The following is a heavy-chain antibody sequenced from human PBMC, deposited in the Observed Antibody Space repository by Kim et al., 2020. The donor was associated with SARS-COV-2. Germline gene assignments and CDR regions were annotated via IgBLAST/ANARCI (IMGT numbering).Heavy chain of an antibody. J-gene: IGHJ4*02. CDR1: GFSLGDYW. V-gene: IGHV3-7*01. CDR3: SRWTSTSYY. Sequence: GGSLRLSCAASGFSLGDYWMHWVRQAPGKGLEWVANIKQDGTDKHYVDSVKGRFTISRDNAKNSLYLQMNSLRAEDTAVYYCSRWTSTSYYWGQGTLVT. D-gene: IGHD2-2*01. CDR2: IKQDGTDK.